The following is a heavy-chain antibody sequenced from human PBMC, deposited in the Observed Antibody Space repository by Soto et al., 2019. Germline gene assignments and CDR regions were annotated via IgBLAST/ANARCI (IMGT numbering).Heavy chain of an antibody. CDR2: ITDRSDI. V-gene: IGHV3-21*01. D-gene: IGHD2-2*01. CDR1: GFTFSVYS. Sequence: GGSLRLSCAASGFTFSVYSIAWVRQAPGKGLEWVSSITDRSDIRYADSVKGRFTVSRDNANNSVHLQMNSLRAEDTAVYYCARFAKPPSTWYWFDPWGQGNLVTVSS. J-gene: IGHJ5*02. CDR3: ARFAKPPSTWYWFDP.